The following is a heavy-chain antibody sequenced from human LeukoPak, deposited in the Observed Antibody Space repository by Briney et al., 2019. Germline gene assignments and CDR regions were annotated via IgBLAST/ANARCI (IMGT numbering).Heavy chain of an antibody. J-gene: IGHJ4*02. CDR1: GFTFSSYW. D-gene: IGHD6-19*01. Sequence: SEGSLRLSCAASGFTFSSYWMSWVRQAPGKGLEWVANIKQDGSEKYYVDSVKGRFTISRDNAKNSLYLQMNSLRAEDTAVYYCARRGRNSSGCTDYWGQGTLVTVSS. CDR3: ARRGRNSSGCTDY. CDR2: IKQDGSEK. V-gene: IGHV3-7*01.